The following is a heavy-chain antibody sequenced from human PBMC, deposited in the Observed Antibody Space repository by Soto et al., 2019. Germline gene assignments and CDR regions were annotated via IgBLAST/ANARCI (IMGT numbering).Heavy chain of an antibody. J-gene: IGHJ5*02. CDR1: GYSFTSYW. CDR3: ARHWDSSGWFKTGSNWFDP. Sequence: GESLKISCKGSGYSFTSYWIGWVRQMPGKGLEWMGIIYPGDSDTRYSPSFQGQVTISADKSIGTAYTQWSSLKDSDTAMYYCARHWDSSGWFKTGSNWFDPWGQGTLVTVSS. CDR2: IYPGDSDT. D-gene: IGHD6-19*01. V-gene: IGHV5-51*01.